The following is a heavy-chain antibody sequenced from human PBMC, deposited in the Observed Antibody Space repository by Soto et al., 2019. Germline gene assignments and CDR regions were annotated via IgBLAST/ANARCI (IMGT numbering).Heavy chain of an antibody. CDR3: ARDLAHWALSFGD. Sequence: QVQLVESGGGMVQPGRPLRLSCAASGFSVSRHGMHWVRQAPGKGLEWVAGMDYDETNHYYEDSVRGRFTISRDISKNTVYLQMNNLRVEDTAVYSCARDLAHWALSFGDWGQGTLVSVSS. CDR1: GFSVSRHG. V-gene: IGHV3-33*01. D-gene: IGHD3-16*01. J-gene: IGHJ4*02. CDR2: MDYDETNH.